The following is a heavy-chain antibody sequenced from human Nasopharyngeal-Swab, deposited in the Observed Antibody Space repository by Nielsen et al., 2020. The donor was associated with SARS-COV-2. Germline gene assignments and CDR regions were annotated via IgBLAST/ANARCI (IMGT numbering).Heavy chain of an antibody. CDR1: GFTFRNHG. Sequence: GESLKISCAASGFTFRNHGMHWVRQAPGKGLEWVAIISSGGRTQVYADSVEGRFTISRDDPENTLYLQMNSLRPEDTAVYYCARDILGSSGWKHFDSWGQGTLVTVSS. J-gene: IGHJ4*02. CDR2: ISSGGRTQ. CDR3: ARDILGSSGWKHFDS. D-gene: IGHD6-25*01. V-gene: IGHV3-30*03.